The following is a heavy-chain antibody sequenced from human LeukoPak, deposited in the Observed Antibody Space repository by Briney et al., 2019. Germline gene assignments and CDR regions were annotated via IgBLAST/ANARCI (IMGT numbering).Heavy chain of an antibody. D-gene: IGHD6-19*01. CDR3: AKDLGYSSGWYFGAFDI. CDR1: GFTFSSYS. J-gene: IGHJ3*02. CDR2: ISSSSSYI. V-gene: IGHV3-21*04. Sequence: PGGSRRLSCAASGFTFSSYSMNWVRQAPGKGLEWVSSISSSSSYIYYADSVKGRFTISRDNAKNSLYLQMNSLRAEDTAVYYCAKDLGYSSGWYFGAFDIWGQGTMVTVSS.